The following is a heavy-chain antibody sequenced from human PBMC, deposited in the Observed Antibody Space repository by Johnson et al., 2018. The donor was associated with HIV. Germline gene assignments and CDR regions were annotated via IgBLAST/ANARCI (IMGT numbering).Heavy chain of an antibody. CDR1: GFTFGIYG. CDR2: ISYDGSNE. J-gene: IGHJ3*02. Sequence: QVQLVQSGGGVVQPGTSLRLSCAASGFTFGIYGMHWVRQAPGKGLEWVALISYDGSNEYYGDSVKGRFSISRDNSKNTLYLQMNSLRAEDTAVYYCAKGASKWEVRSPAFDIWGQGTMVTVSS. CDR3: AKGASKWEVRSPAFDI. D-gene: IGHD1-26*01. V-gene: IGHV3-30*18.